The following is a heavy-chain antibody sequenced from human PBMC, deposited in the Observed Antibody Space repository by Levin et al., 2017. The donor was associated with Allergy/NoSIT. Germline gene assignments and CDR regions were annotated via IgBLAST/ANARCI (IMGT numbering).Heavy chain of an antibody. Sequence: SETLSLTCTVSGGSISSGSYYWSWIRQPAGKGLEWIGRIYTSGSTNYNPSLKSRVTISVDTSKNQFSLKLSSVTAADTAVEYCARDFREVQGSGSYRNYYDYYMDVWGKGTTVTVSS. D-gene: IGHD3-10*01. CDR1: GGSISSGSYY. CDR2: IYTSGST. J-gene: IGHJ6*03. V-gene: IGHV4-61*02. CDR3: ARDFREVQGSGSYRNYYDYYMDV.